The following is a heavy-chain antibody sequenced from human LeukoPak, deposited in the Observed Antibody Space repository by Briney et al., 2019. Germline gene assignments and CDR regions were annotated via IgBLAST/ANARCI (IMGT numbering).Heavy chain of an antibody. CDR1: GFTFSSYA. D-gene: IGHD4-11*01. J-gene: IGHJ2*01. Sequence: PGGSLRLSCAASGFTFSSYAMSWVRQAPGKGLEWVSAISGSGGSTYYADSVKGRFTISRDNSKNTLYLQMNSLRAEDTAVYYCAKKLGKRAAVKLYWYFDLWGRGTLVTVSS. CDR3: AKKLGKRAAVKLYWYFDL. CDR2: ISGSGGST. V-gene: IGHV3-23*01.